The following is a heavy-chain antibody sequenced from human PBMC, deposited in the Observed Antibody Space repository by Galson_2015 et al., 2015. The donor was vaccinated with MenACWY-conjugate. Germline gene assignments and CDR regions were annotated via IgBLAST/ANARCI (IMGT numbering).Heavy chain of an antibody. J-gene: IGHJ5*02. D-gene: IGHD3-22*01. CDR1: GFRVSSAY. V-gene: IGHV3-53*01. CDR2: IYRDGKT. Sequence: SLRLSCAASGFRVSSAYMSWVRQAPGKGLEWVSIIYRDGKTFYADSVQGRFIISRDNSKNTLYLQMNSLTTEDTAVYYCARESGDSSYHPSSWGQGTLVTVSS. CDR3: ARESGDSSYHPSS.